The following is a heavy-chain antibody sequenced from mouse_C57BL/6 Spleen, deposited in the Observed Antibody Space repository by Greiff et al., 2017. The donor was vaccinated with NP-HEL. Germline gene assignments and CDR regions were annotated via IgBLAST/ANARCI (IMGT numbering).Heavy chain of an antibody. CDR3: ARSLITTVVDAMDY. V-gene: IGHV1-55*01. Sequence: QVQLQQSGAELVKPGASVKMSCKASGYTFTSYWITWVKQRPGQGLEWIGDIYPGSGSTNYNEKFKSKATLTVDTSSSTAYMQLSSLTSEDSAVYYCARSLITTVVDAMDYWGQGTSVTVSS. J-gene: IGHJ4*01. D-gene: IGHD1-1*01. CDR2: IYPGSGST. CDR1: GYTFTSYW.